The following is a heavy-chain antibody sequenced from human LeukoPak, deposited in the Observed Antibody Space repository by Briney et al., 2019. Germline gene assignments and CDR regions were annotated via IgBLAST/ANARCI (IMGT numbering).Heavy chain of an antibody. V-gene: IGHV1-18*01. CDR1: GYNFDKFG. J-gene: IGHJ4*02. CDR3: ARDTPQHLKRYDY. D-gene: IGHD6-13*01. Sequence: ASVKVSCKASGYNFDKFGIAWARQAPGQGLEWMGWINTHNGNTKYAQDIQGGVTMTTDTSTSTVYMELRSLRSDDTAVYFCARDTPQHLKRYDYWGQGTQVTVSS. CDR2: INTHNGNT.